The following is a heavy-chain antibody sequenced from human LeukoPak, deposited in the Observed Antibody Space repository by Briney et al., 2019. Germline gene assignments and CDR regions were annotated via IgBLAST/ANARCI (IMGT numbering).Heavy chain of an antibody. D-gene: IGHD3-22*01. CDR3: ARGYYSDSSGYPGPDYFDY. Sequence: PGGSLRLSCAASGFTFSSYGMHWVRQAPGKGLEWVAFIRYDGSNKYYADSVKGRFTISRDNSKNTLYLQMNSLRVEDTAVFHCARGYYSDSSGYPGPDYFDYWGQGTLVTVSS. J-gene: IGHJ4*02. CDR1: GFTFSSYG. V-gene: IGHV3-30*02. CDR2: IRYDGSNK.